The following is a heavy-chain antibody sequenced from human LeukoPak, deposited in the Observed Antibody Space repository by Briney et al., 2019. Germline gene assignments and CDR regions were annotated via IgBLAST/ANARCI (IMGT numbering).Heavy chain of an antibody. V-gene: IGHV4-61*02. CDR3: ARSRSVYDSRRGEFDY. CDR2: IYTSGST. CDR1: GASLTSTGSY. D-gene: IGHD3-22*01. J-gene: IGHJ4*02. Sequence: SETLSLTCTVAGASLTSTGSYWGWIRQPAGKGLEWIGRIYTSGSTNYNPSLKSRVTMSVDTSKNQFSLKLSSVTAADTAVYYCARSRSVYDSRRGEFDYWGQGTLVTVSS.